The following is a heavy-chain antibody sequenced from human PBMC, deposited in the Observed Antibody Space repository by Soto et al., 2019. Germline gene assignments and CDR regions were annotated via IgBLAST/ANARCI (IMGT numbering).Heavy chain of an antibody. CDR2: IWQDGSKK. CDR3: ARVRDLDEYYYGMEV. J-gene: IGHJ6*01. V-gene: IGHV3-33*01. Sequence: SLRLSCASSVCIFSSFGMHCVRQSPRKGLEWVAVIWQDGSKKYFADSVKGRFTISRDNLKNTLYMQMNSLRAEDTAVYYCARVRDLDEYYYGMEVWGQGTMVIVS. CDR1: VCIFSSFG.